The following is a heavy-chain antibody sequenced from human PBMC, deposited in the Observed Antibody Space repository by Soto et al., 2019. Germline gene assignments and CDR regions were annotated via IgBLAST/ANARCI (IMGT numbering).Heavy chain of an antibody. CDR1: GYTFTSYG. J-gene: IGHJ5*02. CDR2: ISAYNGNT. V-gene: IGHV1-18*01. CDR3: ASISQADWTNGVCFAVNWFDP. D-gene: IGHD2-8*01. Sequence: ASVKVSCKASGYTFTSYGISWVRQAPGQGLEWMGWISAYNGNTNYAQKLQGRVTMTTDTSTSTAYMELRSLRSDDTAVYYCASISQADWTNGVCFAVNWFDPWGQGTLVTVAS.